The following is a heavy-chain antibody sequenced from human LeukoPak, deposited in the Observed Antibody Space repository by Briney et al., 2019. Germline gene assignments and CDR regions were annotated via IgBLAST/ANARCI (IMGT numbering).Heavy chain of an antibody. V-gene: IGHV4-34*01. CDR2: INHSGST. D-gene: IGHD3-10*01. Sequence: PSETLSLTCAVYGDSFSGYYWTCIRQSPGKGLEWIGEINHSGSTNYNPSLKSRVTISVDTSKNQFSLTLTSVTAADTAVYYCARGRVTYHYGSGTGGNGMDVWGKGTTVTVSS. CDR3: ARGRVTYHYGSGTGGNGMDV. J-gene: IGHJ6*04. CDR1: GDSFSGYY.